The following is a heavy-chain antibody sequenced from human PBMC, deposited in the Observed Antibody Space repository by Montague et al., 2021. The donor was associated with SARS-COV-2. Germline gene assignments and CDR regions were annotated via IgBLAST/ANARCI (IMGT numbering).Heavy chain of an antibody. D-gene: IGHD3-10*01. V-gene: IGHV4-39*01. CDR3: ASSYYYGSGTYVYNYYMDV. CDR2: ISYSGRT. CDR1: GGSVSSSPYY. Sequence: SETLFLTCTVSGGSVSSSPYYWGWIRQPPGRGLEWVGSISYSGRTYFSPSLKSRPTISVDSSENQFSLRLSSVTAADTAVYYCASSYYYGSGTYVYNYYMDVWGKGTTVTVSS. J-gene: IGHJ6*03.